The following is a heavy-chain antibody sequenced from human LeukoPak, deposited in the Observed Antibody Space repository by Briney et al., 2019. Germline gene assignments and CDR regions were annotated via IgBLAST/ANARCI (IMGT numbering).Heavy chain of an antibody. D-gene: IGHD3-16*01. V-gene: IGHV3-7*04. CDR1: GFTFSNYW. CDR3: ARGGRAYGD. Sequence: GGSLRLSCAASGFTFSNYWMSWVRQAPEKGLEWAANIKQDGSEKYYVDSVKGRFTTSRDNAKNSLYLQMNSLRADDTAVYYCARGGRAYGDWGQGTLVTVSS. CDR2: IKQDGSEK. J-gene: IGHJ4*02.